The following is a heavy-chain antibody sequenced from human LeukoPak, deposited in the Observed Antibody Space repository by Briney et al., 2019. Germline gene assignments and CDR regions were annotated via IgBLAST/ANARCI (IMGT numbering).Heavy chain of an antibody. CDR1: GFTFSTSP. J-gene: IGHJ5*02. Sequence: PGGSLRLSCAASGFTFSTSPMNWVRQAPGKGPEWVSYISSSSGTIYYADSVKGRFTISRDNAENSLYLQMNSLRAEDTAVYYCARDMRHCSSTSCYFSRPDNWFDPWGQGTLVTVSS. D-gene: IGHD2-2*01. CDR3: ARDMRHCSSTSCYFSRPDNWFDP. V-gene: IGHV3-48*04. CDR2: ISSSSGTI.